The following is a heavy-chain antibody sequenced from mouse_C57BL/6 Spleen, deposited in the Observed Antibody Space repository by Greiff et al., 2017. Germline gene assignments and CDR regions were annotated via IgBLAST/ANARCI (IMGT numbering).Heavy chain of an antibody. CDR1: GFTFSSYT. Sequence: EVKLVESGGGLVKPGGSLKLSCAASGFTFSSYTMSWVRQTPEKRLEWVATISGGGGNTYYPDSVKGRFTISRDNAKNTLYLQMSSLRSEDTALYYCARHDYYGQYYAMGDWGQGTSVTVSS. CDR3: ARHDYYGQYYAMGD. D-gene: IGHD1-1*01. CDR2: ISGGGGNT. V-gene: IGHV5-9*01. J-gene: IGHJ4*01.